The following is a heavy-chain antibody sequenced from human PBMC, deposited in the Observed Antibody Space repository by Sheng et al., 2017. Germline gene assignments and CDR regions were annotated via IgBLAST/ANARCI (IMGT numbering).Heavy chain of an antibody. J-gene: IGHJ5*02. D-gene: IGHD2-15*01. V-gene: IGHV4-30-4*07. CDR3: ARGSQGYCSGGSCFATAGNWFDP. CDR2: IYYSGST. Sequence: QVQLQESGPGLVKPSQTLSLTCAVSGGSISSGGYSWSWIRQPPGKGLEWIGYIYYSGSTYYNPSLKSRVTISVDTSKNQFSLKLSSVTAADTAVYYCARGSQGYCSGGSCFATAGNWFDPWGQGTLVTV. CDR1: GGSISSGGYS.